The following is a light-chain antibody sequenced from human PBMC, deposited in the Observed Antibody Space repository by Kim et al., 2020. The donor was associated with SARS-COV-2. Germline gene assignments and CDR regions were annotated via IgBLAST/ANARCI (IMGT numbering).Light chain of an antibody. J-gene: IGLJ3*02. CDR2: EVS. V-gene: IGLV2-8*01. Sequence: QSALIQPPSASGSPGQAVTISCTGASSDFGGYNYVSWYQQHPGKAPKLMIYEVSKRPSGVPDRFSGSKSGNTASLTVSGLQAEDEADYYCSSYAGSNNLVFGGGTQLTVL. CDR1: SSDFGGYNY. CDR3: SSYAGSNNLV.